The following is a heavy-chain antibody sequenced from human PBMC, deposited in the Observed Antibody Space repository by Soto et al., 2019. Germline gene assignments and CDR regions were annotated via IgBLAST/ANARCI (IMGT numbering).Heavy chain of an antibody. J-gene: IGHJ4*02. D-gene: IGHD3-10*01. V-gene: IGHV3-23*01. CDR1: GFTFSNYA. CDR3: AREFAPGSPNYDY. Sequence: PVGSLRLSCAASGFTFSNYAMSWVRQAPGKGLEWVSTFTRSGNTYYADSVKGRFTIYRDNSKNTLYLQMDSLRAEDTAVYYCAREFAPGSPNYDYWGLGTLVTVSS. CDR2: FTRSGNT.